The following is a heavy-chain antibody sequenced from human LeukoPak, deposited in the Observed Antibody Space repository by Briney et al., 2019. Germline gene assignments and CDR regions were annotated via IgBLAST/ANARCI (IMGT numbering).Heavy chain of an antibody. J-gene: IGHJ6*04. Sequence: GESLRISFKGSGYSFTSYWISWVRPMPGKGLEWMGRIDPSDSYTNYSPSFQGHVTISADKSISTAYLQWSSLKASDTAMYYCARLERSMVRGYYGMDVWGKGTTVTVSS. CDR1: GYSFTSYW. CDR2: IDPSDSYT. V-gene: IGHV5-10-1*01. CDR3: ARLERSMVRGYYGMDV. D-gene: IGHD3-10*01.